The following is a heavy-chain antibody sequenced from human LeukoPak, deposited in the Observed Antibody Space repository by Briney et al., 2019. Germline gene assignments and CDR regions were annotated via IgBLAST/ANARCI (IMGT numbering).Heavy chain of an antibody. D-gene: IGHD2-15*01. V-gene: IGHV3-23*01. J-gene: IGHJ4*02. Sequence: GGSLRLSCAASGFTFSSYAMSWVRQAQGKGLEWVSTISGSGESTYYVDSVKGRFTISRDNSKNTLYLQMNSLRAEDTAVYYCARGGRYCSGGSCYGDFDYWGQGTLVTVSS. CDR2: ISGSGEST. CDR3: ARGGRYCSGGSCYGDFDY. CDR1: GFTFSSYA.